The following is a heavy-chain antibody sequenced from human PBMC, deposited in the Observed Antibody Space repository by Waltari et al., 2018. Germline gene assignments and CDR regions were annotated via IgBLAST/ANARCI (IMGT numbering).Heavy chain of an antibody. J-gene: IGHJ4*02. CDR3: TTRGPGGMVRGVRLYFDY. CDR1: GFTFSNAW. CDR2: IKSKTDGGTT. D-gene: IGHD3-10*01. V-gene: IGHV3-15*01. Sequence: EVQLVESGGGLVKPGGSLRLSCAASGFTFSNAWMSWVRQAPGKGLEWVGRIKSKTDGGTTDYAAPVKGRFTISRDDSKNTLYLQMNSLKTEDTAVYYCTTRGPGGMVRGVRLYFDYWGQGTLVTVSS.